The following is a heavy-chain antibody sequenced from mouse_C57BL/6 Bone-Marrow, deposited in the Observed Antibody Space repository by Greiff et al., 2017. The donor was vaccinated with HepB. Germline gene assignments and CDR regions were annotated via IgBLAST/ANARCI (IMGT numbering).Heavy chain of an antibody. CDR3: ARKGELHYAMDY. CDR1: GFSLTSYG. Sequence: VQLQESGPGLVQPSQSLSITCPVSGFSLTSYGVHWVRQSPGKGLEWLGVIWSGGSTDYNAAFISRLSISKDNSKSQVFFKMNSLQADDTAIYYCARKGELHYAMDYWGQGTSDTVSS. V-gene: IGHV2-2*01. CDR2: IWSGGST. J-gene: IGHJ4*01.